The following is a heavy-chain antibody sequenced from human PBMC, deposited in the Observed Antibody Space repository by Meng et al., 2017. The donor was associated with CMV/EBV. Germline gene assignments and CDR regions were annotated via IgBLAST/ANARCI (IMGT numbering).Heavy chain of an antibody. V-gene: IGHV4-34*01. CDR1: GWYFSGYY. CDR2: INHSGST. CDR3: ARGGNWFDP. J-gene: IGHJ5*02. Sequence: WGAGILQPSALMFLPWAVYGWYFSGYYWSWIRQPQGKGLEWIGEINHSGSTNYNPSLKRRVTISVDTSKNQFSLKLSSVTAADTVVYYCARGGNWFDPWGKGTLVTVS.